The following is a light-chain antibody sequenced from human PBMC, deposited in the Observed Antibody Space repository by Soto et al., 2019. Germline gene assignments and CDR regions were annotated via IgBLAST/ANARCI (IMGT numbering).Light chain of an antibody. CDR3: QQLNSYPIT. J-gene: IGKJ5*01. V-gene: IGKV1-9*01. CDR1: QGIRSY. CDR2: AAS. Sequence: DIQLTQSPSLLSASVGDRVTITCRASQGIRSYLAWYQQKPGKAPKLLIYAASTLQSGVPSRFSGSGSGTEFTLPIRSLHPEDFATYYCQQLNSYPITFGQGTRLEIK.